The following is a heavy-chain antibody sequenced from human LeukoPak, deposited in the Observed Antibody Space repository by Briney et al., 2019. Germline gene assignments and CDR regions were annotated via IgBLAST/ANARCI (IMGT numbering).Heavy chain of an antibody. CDR2: IRGKAYGETP. D-gene: IGHD3-22*01. CDR1: GFSFGAYL. Sequence: GGSLRLSCTASGFSFGAYLISWVRQAPGQGLEWVGYIRGKAYGETPEYAASVKGRFTISRDDSNTIAYLQMNSLKTEDTAVYYCTTHYKYYYDRSGYYYEEDYWGQGTLVTVSS. V-gene: IGHV3-49*04. J-gene: IGHJ4*02. CDR3: TTHYKYYYDRSGYYYEEDY.